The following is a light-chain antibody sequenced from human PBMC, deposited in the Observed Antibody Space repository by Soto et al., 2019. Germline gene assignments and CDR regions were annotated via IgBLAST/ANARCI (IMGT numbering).Light chain of an antibody. Sequence: DIQMTQSPSTLSASVGDRVTITCRASQNVSHWLAWYQQKPGKAPNLLIYQASILERGVPSRFSGSGYRTEFTLTISGLQPDDFATYYCQHYSSYPLTFGGGTRVEI. CDR3: QHYSSYPLT. CDR2: QAS. V-gene: IGKV1-5*01. CDR1: QNVSHW. J-gene: IGKJ4*01.